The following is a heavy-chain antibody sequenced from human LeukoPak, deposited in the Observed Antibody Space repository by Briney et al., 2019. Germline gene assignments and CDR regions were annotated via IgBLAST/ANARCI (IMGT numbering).Heavy chain of an antibody. Sequence: PGGSLRLSCAASGFTFSSYAMHWVRQAPGKGLEWVAVISYDGSNKYYADSVKGRFTISRDNSKNTLYLQMISPRAEDTAVYYCVRVYYGSGNYYNLWGQGTLVTVSS. J-gene: IGHJ5*02. D-gene: IGHD3-10*01. CDR1: GFTFSSYA. CDR3: VRVYYGSGNYYNL. CDR2: ISYDGSNK. V-gene: IGHV3-30*04.